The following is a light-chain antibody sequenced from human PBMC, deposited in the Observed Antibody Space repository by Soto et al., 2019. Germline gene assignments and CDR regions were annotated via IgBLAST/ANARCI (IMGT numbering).Light chain of an antibody. CDR3: CSYAGSSTYV. Sequence: QSVLTQPASVSGSPGQSITISCTGTSSVVGRYNIVSWYQHHPGKSPKRMIYEGSKRPSGASNRVSVSKSGNTDSLTISGLQAEDEADYYCCSYAGSSTYVFGTGTKVTVL. V-gene: IGLV2-23*01. J-gene: IGLJ1*01. CDR1: SSVVGRYNI. CDR2: EGS.